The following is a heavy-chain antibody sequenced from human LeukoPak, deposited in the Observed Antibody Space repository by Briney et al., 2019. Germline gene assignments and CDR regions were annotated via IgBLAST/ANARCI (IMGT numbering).Heavy chain of an antibody. J-gene: IGHJ4*02. Sequence: GGSLRLSCAASAFTFADITVHWVRQPPGKGLEWVSLFSWDGSTTYYADSVRGRFTMSRDNSKNSLYLQMTSLRPEDTAFYYCTAGALYYHENSGYHYWGQGTLVTVSS. CDR1: AFTFADIT. V-gene: IGHV3-43*01. D-gene: IGHD3-22*01. CDR3: TAGALYYHENSGYHY. CDR2: FSWDGSTT.